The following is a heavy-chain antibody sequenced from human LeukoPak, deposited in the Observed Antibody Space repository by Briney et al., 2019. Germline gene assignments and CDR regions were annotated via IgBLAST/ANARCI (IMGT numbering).Heavy chain of an antibody. J-gene: IGHJ5*02. CDR2: ISNSGTT. V-gene: IGHV4-59*01. CDR3: ARVVRGAVTSNCFDP. Sequence: PSETLSLTCTVSGGSINDYYWTWIRQALGKGLEWIGYISNSGTTDYNPSLKSRVTMSVDTPNNEFSLRLTSVTAADTAMYYCARVVRGAVTSNCFDPWGQGTLVTVSS. CDR1: GGSINDYY. D-gene: IGHD4-17*01.